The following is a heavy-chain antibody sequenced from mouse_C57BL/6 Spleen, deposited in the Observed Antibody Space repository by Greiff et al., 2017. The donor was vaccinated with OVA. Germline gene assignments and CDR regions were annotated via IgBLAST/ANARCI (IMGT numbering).Heavy chain of an antibody. D-gene: IGHD4-1*01. V-gene: IGHV1-82*01. CDR3: ARLLTFDY. Sequence: VKLQESGPELVKPGASVKISCKASGYAFSSSWMNWVKQRPGKGLEWIGRIYPGDGDTNYNGKFKGKATLTADKSSSTAYMQLSSLTSEDSAVYFCARLLTFDYWGQGTTLTVSS. CDR1: GYAFSSSW. CDR2: IYPGDGDT. J-gene: IGHJ2*01.